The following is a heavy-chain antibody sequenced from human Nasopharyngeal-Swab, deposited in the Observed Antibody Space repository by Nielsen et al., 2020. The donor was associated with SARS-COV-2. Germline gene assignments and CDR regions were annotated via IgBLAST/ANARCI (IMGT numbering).Heavy chain of an antibody. J-gene: IGHJ3*02. V-gene: IGHV3-23*01. CDR1: GFTFSNYA. CDR3: GRGGKLGALDI. Sequence: GESLKISCVASGFTFSNYAMSWARQAPGKGLEWVSTISARGTSTFYVDSVKGRFTISRDNSKNSLELQMNSLRVEDTAVYYCGRGGKLGALDIWGQGTMVTVSS. CDR2: ISARGTST. D-gene: IGHD3-16*01.